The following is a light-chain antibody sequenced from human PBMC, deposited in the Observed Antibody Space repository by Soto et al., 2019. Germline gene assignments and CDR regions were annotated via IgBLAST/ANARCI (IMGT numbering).Light chain of an antibody. V-gene: IGLV2-8*01. CDR1: SSDVGAYNY. Sequence: QSVRTQPPSASGSPGQSVTISCTGTSSDVGAYNYVSWYQQYPAKAPKLIIYEVTKRPSGVPDRFSGSKSGNTASLTVSGLQAEDEADYYCSSYADNNRVFGTGTKVTVL. J-gene: IGLJ1*01. CDR2: EVT. CDR3: SSYADNNRV.